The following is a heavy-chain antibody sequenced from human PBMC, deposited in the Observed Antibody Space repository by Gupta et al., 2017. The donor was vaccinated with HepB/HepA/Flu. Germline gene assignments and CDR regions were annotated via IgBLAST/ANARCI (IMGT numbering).Heavy chain of an antibody. J-gene: IGHJ6*03. D-gene: IGHD1-26*01. V-gene: IGHV3-33*01. Sequence: QVQLVESGGGVVQPGRSLRLSCAASGFTFSSYGMHWVRQAPGKGLEWVAVIWYDGSNKYYADSVKGRFTISRDNSKNTLYLQMNSLRAEDTAVYYCARSIGGIYYYYYYMDVWGKGTTVTVSS. CDR1: GFTFSSYG. CDR2: IWYDGSNK. CDR3: ARSIGGIYYYYYYMDV.